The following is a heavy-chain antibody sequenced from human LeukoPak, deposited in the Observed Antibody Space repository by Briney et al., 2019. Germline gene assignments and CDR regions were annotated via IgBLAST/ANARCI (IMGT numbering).Heavy chain of an antibody. Sequence: ASVKVSCKASGGTFSSYAINWVRQATGQGLEWMGWMNPNSGNTGYAQKFQGRVTMTRNTSISTAYMELSSLRSEDTAVYYCARGGRGRYYYGMDVWGQGTTVTVSS. CDR2: MNPNSGNT. J-gene: IGHJ6*02. V-gene: IGHV1-8*02. CDR1: GGTFSSYA. CDR3: ARGGRGRYYYGMDV.